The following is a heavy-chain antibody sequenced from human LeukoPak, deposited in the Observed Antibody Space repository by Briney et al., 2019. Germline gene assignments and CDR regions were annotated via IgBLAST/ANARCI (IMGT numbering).Heavy chain of an antibody. CDR1: GGSINSGAYS. CDR3: ASLCYGDYVTYFDY. J-gene: IGHJ4*02. CDR2: THHTGSS. V-gene: IGHV4-30-2*01. D-gene: IGHD4-17*01. Sequence: PSQTLSLTCAVSGGSINSGAYSWSWIRQPPGKGLEWIGFTHHTGSSSHNPSLKSRVTISLETYNNQFSLRLSSVTAADTAVYYCASLCYGDYVTYFDYWGQGILVSVSS.